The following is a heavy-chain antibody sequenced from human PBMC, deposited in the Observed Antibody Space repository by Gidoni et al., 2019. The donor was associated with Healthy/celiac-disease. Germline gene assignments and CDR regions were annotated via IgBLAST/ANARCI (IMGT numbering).Heavy chain of an antibody. V-gene: IGHV3-72*01. J-gene: IGHJ4*02. CDR2: TRNKANSYTT. CDR1: GFTFSDHY. CDR3: ARTLSRGSTSCLGY. D-gene: IGHD2-2*01. Sequence: EVQLVESGGGLVQPGGSLRLSCAASGFTFSDHYMDWVRQAPGKGLEWVGRTRNKANSYTTEYAASVKGRFTISRDDSKNSLYLQMNSLKTEDTAVYYCARTLSRGSTSCLGYWGQGTLVTVSS.